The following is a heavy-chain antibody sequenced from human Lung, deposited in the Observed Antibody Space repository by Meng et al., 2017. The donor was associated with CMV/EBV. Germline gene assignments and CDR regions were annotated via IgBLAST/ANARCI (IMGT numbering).Heavy chain of an antibody. V-gene: IGHV4-59*01. J-gene: IGHJ6*02. D-gene: IGHD3-3*01. CDR3: ARMDRDFWSGYYPGGMDV. CDR2: IHYSGSP. CDR1: GGPITNEY. Sequence: GSLRLXXTVSGGPITNEYWNWIRQPPGKGLEWIGYIHYSGSPDYNPSLKSRVTISVDMSKKQFSLNLRSVTAADTAVYYCARMDRDFWSGYYPGGMDVWGQGPTVTVSS.